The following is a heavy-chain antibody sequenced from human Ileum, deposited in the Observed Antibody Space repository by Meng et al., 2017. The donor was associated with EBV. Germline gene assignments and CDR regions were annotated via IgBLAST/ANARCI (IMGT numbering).Heavy chain of an antibody. CDR3: ARDPAYPRGLFDS. V-gene: IGHV4-39*07. Sequence: QLQLHESGPGLVKPSGPLFLLCSVLCDPHSNSDHYWNWIRRSPGEGLEWSSSIYRSGSSYFDPSLKSRVSLSLDTSKNQFSLKLSSVTAADTALYYCARDPAYPRGLFDSWGQGILVTVSS. CDR2: IYRSGSS. CDR1: CDPHSNSDHY. D-gene: IGHD3-10*01. J-gene: IGHJ4*02.